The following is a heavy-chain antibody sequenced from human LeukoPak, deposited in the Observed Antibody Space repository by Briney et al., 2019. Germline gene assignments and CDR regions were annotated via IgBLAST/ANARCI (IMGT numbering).Heavy chain of an antibody. V-gene: IGHV1-2*02. Sequence: ASVKVSCKASGYTFTGYYMHWVRQAPGQGLEWMGWINPNSGGTNYSQKFQGRVITTWDTTISTAYMELSRLRSDDTTAYYYAVGGGDYWGQGTLVTVSS. CDR2: INPNSGGT. CDR1: GYTFTGYY. CDR3: AVGGGDY. D-gene: IGHD3-16*01. J-gene: IGHJ4*02.